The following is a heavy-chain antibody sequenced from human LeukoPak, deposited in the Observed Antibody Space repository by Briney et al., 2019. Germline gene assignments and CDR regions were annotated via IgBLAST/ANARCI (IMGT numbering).Heavy chain of an antibody. CDR1: GFTFSSYS. J-gene: IGHJ3*02. CDR2: ISSSSSTI. CDR3: ARALTYYDILTGHGGAFDI. V-gene: IGHV3-48*01. Sequence: GGSLRLSCAASGFTFSSYSMNWVRQAPGKGLEWVSYISSSSSTIYYADSVKGRFTISRDNAKNSLYLQMNSLRAEDTAVYYCARALTYYDILTGHGGAFDIWGQGTMVTVSS. D-gene: IGHD3-9*01.